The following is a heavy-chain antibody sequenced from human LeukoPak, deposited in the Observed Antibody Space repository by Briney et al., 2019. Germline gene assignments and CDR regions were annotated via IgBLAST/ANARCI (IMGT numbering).Heavy chain of an antibody. CDR3: AKDQRPDSGYDIDY. V-gene: IGHV3-23*01. D-gene: IGHD5-12*01. Sequence: GGSLRLSCAASGFTFSTYSMSWVPQAPRKRLEGVSVIYGSGDTTNYADSVKGRFTISRDNSKNMLYLQTHDLRAEDTAVYYCAKDQRPDSGYDIDYWGQGTLVTVSS. J-gene: IGHJ4*02. CDR2: IYGSGDTT. CDR1: GFTFSTYS.